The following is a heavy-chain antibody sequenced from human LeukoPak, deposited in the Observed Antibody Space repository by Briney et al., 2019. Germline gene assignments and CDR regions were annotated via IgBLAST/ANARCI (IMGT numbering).Heavy chain of an antibody. V-gene: IGHV1-18*01. J-gene: IGHJ4*02. D-gene: IGHD3-16*01. CDR3: ARGGSLAVAPHQYYFDY. Sequence: GASVKVSCKASGYTFTSYGISWVRHAPGQGLEWMGWISAYNGNTNYAQKLQGRVTMTTDTSTSTAYMELRSLRSDDTAVYYCARGGSLAVAPHQYYFDYWGQGTLVTVSS. CDR2: ISAYNGNT. CDR1: GYTFTSYG.